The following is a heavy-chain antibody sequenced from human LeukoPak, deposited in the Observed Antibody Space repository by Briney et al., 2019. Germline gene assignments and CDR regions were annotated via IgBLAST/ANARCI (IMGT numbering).Heavy chain of an antibody. V-gene: IGHV4-39*01. CDR2: IYYSGST. J-gene: IGHJ4*02. CDR1: GGSISSSSYY. CDR3: ARGIYSSGWYKGY. D-gene: IGHD6-19*01. Sequence: PSETLSLTCTVSGGSISSSSYYWGWIRQPPGKGLEWIGSIYYSGSTYYNSSLKSRVTISVDTSKNQFSLKLSSVTAADTAVYYCARGIYSSGWYKGYWGQGTLVTVSS.